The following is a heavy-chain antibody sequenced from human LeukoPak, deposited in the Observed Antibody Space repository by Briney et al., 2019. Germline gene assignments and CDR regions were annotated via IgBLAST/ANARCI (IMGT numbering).Heavy chain of an antibody. CDR3: AMQVVRGAPGY. J-gene: IGHJ4*02. Sequence: WVSSISSSSSYIYYADSVKGRFTISRDNAKNSLYLQMNSLRAEDTAVYYCAMQVVRGAPGYWGQGTLVTVSS. CDR2: ISSSSSYI. V-gene: IGHV3-21*01. D-gene: IGHD3-10*01.